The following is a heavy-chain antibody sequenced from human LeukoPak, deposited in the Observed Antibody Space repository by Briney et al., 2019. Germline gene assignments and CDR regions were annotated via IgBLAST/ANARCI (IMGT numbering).Heavy chain of an antibody. Sequence: GGSLRLSCAASGFTFSSYAMHWVRQAPGKGLEWVAVISYDGSNKYYGDPVKGRLTISRDNSKNTLYLLMNSLRADDTAVYYCARGQYCGGTSCYAYYYYYNMDVWGQGTTVTVSS. V-gene: IGHV3-30*04. D-gene: IGHD2-2*01. CDR1: GFTFSSYA. CDR2: ISYDGSNK. J-gene: IGHJ6*02. CDR3: ARGQYCGGTSCYAYYYYYNMDV.